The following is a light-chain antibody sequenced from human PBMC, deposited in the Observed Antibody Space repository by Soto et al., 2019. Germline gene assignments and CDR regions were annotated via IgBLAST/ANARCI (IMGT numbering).Light chain of an antibody. V-gene: IGKV1-5*03. J-gene: IGKJ1*01. Sequence: DIQMTQSPSTLSASVGDRVILTCRASQSIGSWLAWYQQKAGKGPKLLIYQASSLKSGVPSRFSGSGSGTEFTLTISSLQPDDFATYYCQQYNNDSPWTFGQGTKVEVK. CDR1: QSIGSW. CDR3: QQYNNDSPWT. CDR2: QAS.